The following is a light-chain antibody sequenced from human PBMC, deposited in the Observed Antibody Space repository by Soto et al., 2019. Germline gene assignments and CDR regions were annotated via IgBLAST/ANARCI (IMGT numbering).Light chain of an antibody. J-gene: IGLJ2*01. V-gene: IGLV1-47*01. CDR3: AVWDDSLSGVV. Sequence: QSVLTQTPSASGTPGQRVTISCSGSSSNIGSNCVYWYQQLPGTAPKLLIYRNNQRPSGVPDRFSGSKSGTSASLAISGLRSEDEADYYCAVWDDSLSGVVFGGGTKLTVL. CDR2: RNN. CDR1: SSNIGSNC.